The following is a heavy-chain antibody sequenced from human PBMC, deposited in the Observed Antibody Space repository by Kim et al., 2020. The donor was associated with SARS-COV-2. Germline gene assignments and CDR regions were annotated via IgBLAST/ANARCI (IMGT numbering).Heavy chain of an antibody. Sequence: GGSLRLSCAASGFTFDDYAMHWVRQAPGKGLEWVSGISWNSGSIGYADSVKGRFTISRDNAKNSLYLQMNSLRAEDTALYYCAKDRAAGSGTQFDYWGQGTLVTVSS. J-gene: IGHJ4*02. CDR2: ISWNSGSI. V-gene: IGHV3-9*01. D-gene: IGHD3-10*01. CDR3: AKDRAAGSGTQFDY. CDR1: GFTFDDYA.